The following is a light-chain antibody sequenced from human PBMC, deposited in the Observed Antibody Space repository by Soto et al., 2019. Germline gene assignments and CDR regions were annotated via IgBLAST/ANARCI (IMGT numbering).Light chain of an antibody. CDR3: QQYNNWPHT. CDR1: QSVSSN. CDR2: GAS. Sequence: EIVMTQSPATLSVSPGERATLSCRASQSVSSNLAWFQQKPGQAPRLLILGASTRATGIPARFSGSGSGTEFTLTISSLQSEDFAVYYCQQYNNWPHTFGQGTKLEIK. J-gene: IGKJ2*01. V-gene: IGKV3-15*01.